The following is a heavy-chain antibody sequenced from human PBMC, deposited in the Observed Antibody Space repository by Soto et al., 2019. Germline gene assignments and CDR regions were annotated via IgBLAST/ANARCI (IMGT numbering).Heavy chain of an antibody. V-gene: IGHV4-31*03. D-gene: IGHD1-1*01. CDR2: IYYSGST. J-gene: IGHJ3*02. CDR1: GGSISSGGYY. Sequence: SETLSLTCTVSGGSISSGGYYWSWIRQHPGKGLEWIGYIYYSGSTYYNPSLKSRVTISVDTSKNQFSLKLSSVTAADTTVYYCARTADDAFDIWGQGTMVTVSS. CDR3: ARTADDAFDI.